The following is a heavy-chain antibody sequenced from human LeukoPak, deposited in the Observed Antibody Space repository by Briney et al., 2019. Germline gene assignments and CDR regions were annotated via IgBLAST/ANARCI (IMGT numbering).Heavy chain of an antibody. J-gene: IGHJ4*02. CDR1: AYTFTGYY. D-gene: IGHD1-26*01. CDR3: ARRVRVKSGSYHFDY. Sequence: ASVKVSCKASAYTFTGYYIHWVRQAPGQGLEWMGWIDPTSGGANYAQNFQGRVTMTRDTSISTAYMELSRLTSDDTAVYYCARRVRVKSGSYHFDYWGQGTLVAVSS. CDR2: IDPTSGGA. V-gene: IGHV1-2*02.